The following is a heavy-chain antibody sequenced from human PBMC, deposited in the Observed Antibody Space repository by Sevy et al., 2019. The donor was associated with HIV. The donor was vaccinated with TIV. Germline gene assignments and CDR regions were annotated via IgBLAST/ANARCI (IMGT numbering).Heavy chain of an antibody. CDR3: ATSSYYDGHANFDF. D-gene: IGHD3-10*01. V-gene: IGHV1-24*01. CDR2: FFPHAAET. J-gene: IGHJ4*02. CDR1: GDTLIELS. Sequence: ASVKVSCKIFGDTLIELSMHWVRQTPGNGLEWMGGFFPHAAETIYARKFQGRVIMTEDKSTDTAYMDLSSLISEDTAVYYCATSSYYDGHANFDFWGQGTLVTVSS.